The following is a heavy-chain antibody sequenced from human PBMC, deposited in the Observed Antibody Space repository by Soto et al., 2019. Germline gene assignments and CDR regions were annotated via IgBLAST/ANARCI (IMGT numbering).Heavy chain of an antibody. CDR1: GYTFTGCY. Sequence: ASVKVSCKASGYTFTGCYMHWVRQAPGQGLEWMGWINPNSGGTNYAQKFQGWVTMTRDTSISTAYMELSRLRSDDTAVYYCARGQQLADYYYYYGMDVWGQGTKVTVSS. V-gene: IGHV1-2*04. CDR2: INPNSGGT. CDR3: ARGQQLADYYYYYGMDV. J-gene: IGHJ6*02. D-gene: IGHD6-13*01.